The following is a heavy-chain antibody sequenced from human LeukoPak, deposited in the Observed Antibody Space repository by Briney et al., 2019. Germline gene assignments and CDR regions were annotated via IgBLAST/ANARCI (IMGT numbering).Heavy chain of an antibody. CDR3: VSTVVIPYWYFDL. D-gene: IGHD2-21*01. CDR1: GGSISSSSYY. J-gene: IGHJ2*01. CDR2: IYYSGST. V-gene: IGHV4-39*03. Sequence: SETLSLTCTVSGGSISSSSYYWGWIRQPPGKGLEWIGSIYYSGSTYYNPSLKSRVTISVDTSKNQFSLKLSSVTAADTAVYHCVSTVVIPYWYFDLWGRGTLVTVSS.